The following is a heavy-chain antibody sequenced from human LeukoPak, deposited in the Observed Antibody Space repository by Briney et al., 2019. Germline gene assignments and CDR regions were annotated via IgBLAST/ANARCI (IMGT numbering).Heavy chain of an antibody. CDR2: ISYDGSNE. V-gene: IGHV3-30*18. CDR1: GFTFSSYG. CDR3: AKEDVVVITIRYFQH. J-gene: IGHJ1*01. D-gene: IGHD3-22*01. Sequence: PGRSPRLSCAASGFTFSSYGMHWVRQAPGKGLEWVAVISYDGSNEYYADSVKGRFTTSRDNSKNTLYLQMNSLRTEDTAIYYCAKEDVVVITIRYFQHWGQGTLVTVSS.